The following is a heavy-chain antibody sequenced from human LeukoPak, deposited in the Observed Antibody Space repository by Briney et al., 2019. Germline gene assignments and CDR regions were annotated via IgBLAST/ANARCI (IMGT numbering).Heavy chain of an antibody. V-gene: IGHV1-8*01. J-gene: IGHJ4*02. CDR3: ARGQHHYDGSGSSYSFDD. CDR2: MNPNSGNA. Sequence: GASVKVSCKASGYTFTSYDINWVRQATGQGVEWRGWMNPNSGNAGYAQKFQGRLTMTMKTSISTAYMELSSLRSEDTAVYYCARGQHHYDGSGSSYSFDDWGRGTLVTVSS. CDR1: GYTFTSYD. D-gene: IGHD3-22*01.